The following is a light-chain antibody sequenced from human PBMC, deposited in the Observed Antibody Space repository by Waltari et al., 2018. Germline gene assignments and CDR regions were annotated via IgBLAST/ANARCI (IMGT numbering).Light chain of an antibody. V-gene: IGLV8-61*01. CDR3: LLYMGSGIWV. CDR2: KAN. J-gene: IGLJ3*02. CDR1: SVSLSSASY. Sequence: QTVVTQEPSLSVSTGGTGTLTCAFSSVSLSSASYASRYQQSPGQTPRTLVYKANIRSSGVPDRFSGSVLGNKAVLIITGAQAEDESTYYCLLYMGSGIWVFGGGTKLTVL.